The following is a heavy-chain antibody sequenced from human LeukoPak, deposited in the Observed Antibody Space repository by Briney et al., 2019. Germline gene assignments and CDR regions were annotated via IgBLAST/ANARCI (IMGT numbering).Heavy chain of an antibody. CDR2: IWYDGSNK. Sequence: GGSLRLSCAASGVTFSSYGMHWVRQAPGKGLEWVAVIWYDGSNKYYAASVKGRFTISRDKSKNKLYLQMTSLRAEDTAVYYCAKNLYGGGYYYYYMDVGGKGTTVTVSS. D-gene: IGHD4-23*01. CDR1: GVTFSSYG. J-gene: IGHJ6*03. CDR3: AKNLYGGGYYYYYMDV. V-gene: IGHV3-33*03.